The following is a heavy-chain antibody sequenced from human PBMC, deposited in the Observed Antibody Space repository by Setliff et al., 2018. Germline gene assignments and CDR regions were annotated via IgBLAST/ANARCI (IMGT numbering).Heavy chain of an antibody. CDR3: ARDRSYYASGSFTKWFDY. CDR1: GDSITSGTYY. J-gene: IGHJ4*02. V-gene: IGHV4-61*01. Sequence: PSETLSLTCTVSGDSITSGTYYWGWIRQPPGKGLEWIGFIFYSGDTNSNPSLKSRVTMSVDTSKNQFSLKLNSVTAADTATYYCARDRSYYASGSFTKWFDYWGQGALVTVSS. CDR2: IFYSGDT. D-gene: IGHD3-10*01.